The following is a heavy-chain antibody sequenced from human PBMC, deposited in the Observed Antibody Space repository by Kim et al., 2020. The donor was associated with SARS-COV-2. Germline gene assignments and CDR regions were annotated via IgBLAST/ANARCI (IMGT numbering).Heavy chain of an antibody. D-gene: IGHD1-26*01. J-gene: IGHJ4*02. CDR3: AKSCSGSYFGYDY. Sequence: GGSLRLSCAASGFTFNTYGMHWVRQAPGKGLEWVAVISYDGSNKYYADSVKGRFTISRDNSKNTLYLQMNSLRIEDTAVYCCAKSCSGSYFGYDYWGQGTLVTVSS. CDR2: ISYDGSNK. CDR1: GFTFNTYG. V-gene: IGHV3-30*18.